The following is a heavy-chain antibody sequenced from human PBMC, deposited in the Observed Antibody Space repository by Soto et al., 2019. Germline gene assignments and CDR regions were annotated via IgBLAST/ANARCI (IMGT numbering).Heavy chain of an antibody. D-gene: IGHD6-6*01. CDR1: GLTFSNYW. CDR3: ARPEYSSSSYGMDV. V-gene: IGHV3-7*01. J-gene: IGHJ6*02. CDR2: INRDGSET. Sequence: GGSLRLSCVVSGLTFSNYWMSWVRQAPGKGLEWVANINRDGSETYYVDSVKGRFTISRDNIKNSLYLQMTSLRAEDTAVYYCARPEYSSSSYGMDVWGQGTTVTVSS.